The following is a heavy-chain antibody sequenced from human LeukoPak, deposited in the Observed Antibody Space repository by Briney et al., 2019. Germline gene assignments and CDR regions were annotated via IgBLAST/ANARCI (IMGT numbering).Heavy chain of an antibody. CDR1: GFTFSSYA. J-gene: IGHJ4*02. CDR2: ISYDGSNK. D-gene: IGHD5-18*01. V-gene: IGHV3-30*04. CDR3: AREGSAMVPPMFDY. Sequence: GGSLRLSCAASGFTFSSYAMHWVRQAPGKGLEWVAVISYDGSNKYYADSVKGRFTISRDNSKSTLYLQMDSLRAEDTAVYYCAREGSAMVPPMFDYWGQGTLVTVSS.